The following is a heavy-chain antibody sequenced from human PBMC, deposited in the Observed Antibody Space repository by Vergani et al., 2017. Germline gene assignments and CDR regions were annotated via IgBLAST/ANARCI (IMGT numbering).Heavy chain of an antibody. J-gene: IGHJ4*02. CDR1: GGTFSSYG. CDR3: ARELGRGLSGSYYYFDY. CDR2: SIPIFGTA. D-gene: IGHD1-26*01. Sequence: QVQLVQSGAEVKKPGSSVKVSCKVSGGTFSSYGISWVRQAPGQGLEWMGGSIPIFGTANYAQRFLGRVTITAEKSTSTAYMELSSLRSDDTAVYYCARELGRGLSGSYYYFDYWGQGTLVTVSS. V-gene: IGHV1-69*06.